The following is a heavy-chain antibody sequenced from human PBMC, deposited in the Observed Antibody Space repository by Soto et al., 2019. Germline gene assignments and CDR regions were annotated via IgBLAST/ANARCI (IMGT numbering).Heavy chain of an antibody. CDR3: ARGPEPKNYDSSGYYYVADYYFDY. CDR2: IYHSGST. CDR1: GGSISSGGYS. V-gene: IGHV4-30-2*01. D-gene: IGHD3-22*01. Sequence: SETLSLTCAVSGGSISSGGYSWSWIRQPPGKGLEWIGYIYHSGSTYYNPSLKSRVTISVDRSKNQFSLKLSSVTAADTAVYYCARGPEPKNYDSSGYYYVADYYFDYWGQGTLVTVSS. J-gene: IGHJ4*02.